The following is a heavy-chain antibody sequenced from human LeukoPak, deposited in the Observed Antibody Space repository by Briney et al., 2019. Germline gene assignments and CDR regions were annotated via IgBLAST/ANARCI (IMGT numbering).Heavy chain of an antibody. V-gene: IGHV1-69*13. CDR1: RGTFSSYA. Sequence: SVKLSCKASRGTFSSYAISWVRQAPGQGREWMGGIIPIFGTANYAQKFQGRVTITAYESTSTAYMELSSLRSEDTAVYYCARGSVEGYSYGYLGIDYWGQGTLVTVSS. D-gene: IGHD5-18*01. J-gene: IGHJ4*02. CDR3: ARGSVEGYSYGYLGIDY. CDR2: IIPIFGTA.